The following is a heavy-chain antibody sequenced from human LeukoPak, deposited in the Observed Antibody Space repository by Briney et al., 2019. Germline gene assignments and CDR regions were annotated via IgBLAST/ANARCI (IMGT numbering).Heavy chain of an antibody. D-gene: IGHD3-22*01. Sequence: GGSLRLSCAASGFTFSSYAMSWVRQAPGKGLEWVSAISGSGGSTYYADSVKGRFTISRDNSKNTLYLQMNSLRIEDTAMYYCARDGGYVVYWGQGTLVTVSS. CDR2: ISGSGGST. V-gene: IGHV3-23*01. CDR3: ARDGGYVVY. CDR1: GFTFSSYA. J-gene: IGHJ4*02.